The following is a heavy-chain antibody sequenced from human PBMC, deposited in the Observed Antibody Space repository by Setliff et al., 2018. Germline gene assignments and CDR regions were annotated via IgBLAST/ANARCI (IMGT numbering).Heavy chain of an antibody. V-gene: IGHV4-39*01. D-gene: IGHD6-13*01. J-gene: IGHJ4*02. Sequence: ETLSLTCTVSDVSISSSSFYWAWIRQPPGKGLEWIGSIYYSGRTYYNPSLTSRVTISVDTSNNQFSLNLNSVTAADTAVYFCARRADYSRSWSYYFDCWGQGTLVTVSS. CDR2: IYYSGRT. CDR1: DVSISSSSFY. CDR3: ARRADYSRSWSYYFDC.